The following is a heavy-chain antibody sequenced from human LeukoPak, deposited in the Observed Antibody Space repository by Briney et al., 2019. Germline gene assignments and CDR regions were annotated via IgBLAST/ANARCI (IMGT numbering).Heavy chain of an antibody. CDR1: GFTFSSYA. V-gene: IGHV3-23*01. CDR3: AKDAVVAATPNNWFDP. J-gene: IGHJ5*02. Sequence: AGGSLRLSCAASGFTFSSYAVSWVRQAPGKGLEWVSAISGSGGSTYYADSVKGRFTISRDNSKNTLYLQMNSLRAEDTAVYYCAKDAVVAATPNNWFDPWGQGTLVTVSS. D-gene: IGHD2-15*01. CDR2: ISGSGGST.